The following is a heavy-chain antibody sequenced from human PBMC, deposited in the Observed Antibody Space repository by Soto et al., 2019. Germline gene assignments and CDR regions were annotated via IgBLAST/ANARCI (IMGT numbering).Heavy chain of an antibody. CDR2: TYYRSNWYT. J-gene: IGHJ5*01. D-gene: IGHD2-8*01. CDR3: GRLIGKSGLDS. V-gene: IGHV6-1*01. Sequence: PTPTHSLSCDISGDSVSTTSATWYWIRKSPSRGLEWLGRTYYRSNWYTDYAVSVKGRITISPDTSNNQLSLQLNSVTPDDSVVYDGGRLIGKSGLDSWGQGNRVTVS. CDR1: GDSVSTTSAT.